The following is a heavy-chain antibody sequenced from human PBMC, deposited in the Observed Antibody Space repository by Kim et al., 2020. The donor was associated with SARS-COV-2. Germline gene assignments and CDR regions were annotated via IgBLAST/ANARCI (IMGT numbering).Heavy chain of an antibody. D-gene: IGHD2-2*01. J-gene: IGHJ4*02. CDR2: INPSGGST. Sequence: ASVKVSCKASGYTFTSYYMHWVRQAPGQGLEWMGIINPSGGSTSYAQKFQGRVTMTRDTSTSTVYMELSSLRSEDTAVYYCARDGYPADVPAAIGTRDYWGQGTLVTVSS. CDR1: GYTFTSYY. V-gene: IGHV1-46*01. CDR3: ARDGYPADVPAAIGTRDY.